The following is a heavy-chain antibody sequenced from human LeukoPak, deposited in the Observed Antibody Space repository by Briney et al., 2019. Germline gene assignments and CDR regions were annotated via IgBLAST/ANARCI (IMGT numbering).Heavy chain of an antibody. V-gene: IGHV3-23*01. J-gene: IGHJ5*02. Sequence: GGSLRLSCAASGFTFSTFAMTWVRQAPGKGLEWVSSITGTHYTTYNTDSVKGRFTISRDNSKNTLYLQMNSLRVEDTAVYYCAGVSGDYPNSWFDPWGQGTLVTVSS. D-gene: IGHD1-26*01. CDR2: ITGTHYTT. CDR3: AGVSGDYPNSWFDP. CDR1: GFTFSTFA.